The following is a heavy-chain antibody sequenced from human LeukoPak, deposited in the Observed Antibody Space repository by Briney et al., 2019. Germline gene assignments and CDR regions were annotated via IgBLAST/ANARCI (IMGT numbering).Heavy chain of an antibody. D-gene: IGHD6-19*01. Sequence: ASVKVSCKASGYTFANYDINWVRRAARQGLEWMGWMNPNSGNTAYAQKFQGRVTFSRTSSISTAYMELSSLRSEDTAVYYCARVGFDGSGWYPNLDFWGQGTLVTVSS. CDR1: GYTFANYD. V-gene: IGHV1-8*01. J-gene: IGHJ4*02. CDR2: MNPNSGNT. CDR3: ARVGFDGSGWYPNLDF.